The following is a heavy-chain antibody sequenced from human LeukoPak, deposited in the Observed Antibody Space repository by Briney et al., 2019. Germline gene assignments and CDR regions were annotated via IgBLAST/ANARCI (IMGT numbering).Heavy chain of an antibody. J-gene: IGHJ4*02. CDR2: ISGSGGST. D-gene: IGHD3-22*01. Sequence: GGSLRLSCTASGFAFSSYAMIWVRQAPGKGLEWGSGISGSGGSTYYADSVKGRFTISRDNSRNTLYLQRNSLRAADTAVYYCAKGLNYESSAAFDYWGQGTLVTVSS. V-gene: IGHV3-23*01. CDR1: GFAFSSYA. CDR3: AKGLNYESSAAFDY.